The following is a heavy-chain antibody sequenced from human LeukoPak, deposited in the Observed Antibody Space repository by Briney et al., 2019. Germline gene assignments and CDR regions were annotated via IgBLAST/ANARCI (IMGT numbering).Heavy chain of an antibody. CDR1: GFTLSDYY. V-gene: IGHV3-72*01. D-gene: IGHD6-13*01. Sequence: GGSLRLSCAVSGFTLSDYYMDWVRQAPGKGLEWVGRMRNKANGYTTEYAASVKGRFSISRDDSKNSLYLQMNSLKTEDTAVYYCATVIAAAGTLDYWGQGTLVTVSS. CDR3: ATVIAAAGTLDY. CDR2: MRNKANGYTT. J-gene: IGHJ4*02.